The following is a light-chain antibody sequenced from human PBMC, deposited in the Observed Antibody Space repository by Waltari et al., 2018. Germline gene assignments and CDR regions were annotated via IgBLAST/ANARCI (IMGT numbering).Light chain of an antibody. CDR3: MQALQTPWT. CDR1: QSLLHTNASNY. Sequence: DIVMTQSPLSLPVTPGEPASISCRASQSLLHTNASNYLDWYLQKPGQSPQLLIYLGSNRASGVPDRFSGSGSGTDFTLKISRVEAEDVGVYYCMQALQTPWTFGQGTKVEIK. CDR2: LGS. J-gene: IGKJ1*01. V-gene: IGKV2-28*01.